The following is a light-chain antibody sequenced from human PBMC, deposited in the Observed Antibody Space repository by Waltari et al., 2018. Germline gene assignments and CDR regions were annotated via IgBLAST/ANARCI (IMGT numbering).Light chain of an antibody. CDR1: QSVRSN. CDR3: HQSDDWPPYS. V-gene: IGKV3-15*01. Sequence: EIVMTQSPATLSVSPGERVTLSCRASQSVRSNLAWYQQKPDQGPRLLIYDGSTRATGIPARFSGSGSGTDFTLTISSLQSEDFAIYYCHQSDDWPPYSFGQGTKLEIK. J-gene: IGKJ2*03. CDR2: DGS.